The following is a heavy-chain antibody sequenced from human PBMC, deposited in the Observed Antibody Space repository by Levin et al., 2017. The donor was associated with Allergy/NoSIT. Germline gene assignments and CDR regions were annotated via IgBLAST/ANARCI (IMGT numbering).Heavy chain of an antibody. J-gene: IGHJ5*02. Sequence: SQTLSLTCAVYGGSFSGYYWSWIRQPPGKGLEWIGEINHSGSTNYNPSLKSRVTISVDTSKNQFSLKLSSVTAADTAVYYCARFGRGIVVPAATRKRYNWFDPWGQGTLVTVSS. CDR2: INHSGST. CDR1: GGSFSGYY. D-gene: IGHD2-2*01. CDR3: ARFGRGIVVPAATRKRYNWFDP. V-gene: IGHV4-34*01.